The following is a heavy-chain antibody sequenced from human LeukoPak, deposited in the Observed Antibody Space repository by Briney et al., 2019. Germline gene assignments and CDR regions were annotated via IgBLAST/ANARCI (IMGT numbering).Heavy chain of an antibody. CDR3: ARDSRGYSYASGG. Sequence: GGSLRLSCAASGFTFSSYAMSWVRQAPGKGLEWVSAISGSGGSTYYADSVKGRFTISRDNAKNSLYLQMNSLRAEDTAVYYCARDSRGYSYASGGWGQGTLVTVSS. D-gene: IGHD5-18*01. J-gene: IGHJ4*02. CDR1: GFTFSSYA. CDR2: ISGSGGST. V-gene: IGHV3-23*01.